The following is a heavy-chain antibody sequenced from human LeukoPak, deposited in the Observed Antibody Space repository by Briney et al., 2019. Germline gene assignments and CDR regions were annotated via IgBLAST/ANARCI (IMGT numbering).Heavy chain of an antibody. V-gene: IGHV4-59*01. CDR3: ASVTFGGVIVYY. Sequence: SETLYLTCTVSGGSISIYYWSRIRQPPGKGLEWIGYIYYSGSTNYNPSLKSRVTISVDTSKNQFSLKLSSVTAADTAVYYCASVTFGGVIVYYWGQGTLVTVSS. CDR1: GGSISIYY. J-gene: IGHJ4*02. CDR2: IYYSGST. D-gene: IGHD3-16*02.